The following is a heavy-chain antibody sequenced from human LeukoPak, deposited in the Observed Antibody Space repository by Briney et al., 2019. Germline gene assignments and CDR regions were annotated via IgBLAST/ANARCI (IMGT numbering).Heavy chain of an antibody. CDR3: AREYGNGSYSPFDY. D-gene: IGHD1-26*01. CDR2: ISAYNGNT. J-gene: IGHJ4*02. Sequence: ASVKVSCKASGYTFTSYGISWVRQAPGRGREWMGWISAYNGNTNYAQKLQGRVTMTTETSTRTAYMDLRSLRSDDTAGYYCAREYGNGSYSPFDYWGQGTLVTVSS. V-gene: IGHV1-18*01. CDR1: GYTFTSYG.